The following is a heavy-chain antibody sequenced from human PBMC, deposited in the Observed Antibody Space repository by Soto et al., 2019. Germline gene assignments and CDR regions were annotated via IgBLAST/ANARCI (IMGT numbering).Heavy chain of an antibody. Sequence: VASVKVSCKASGYTFTSYYMHWVRQAPGQGLEWMGIINPSGGSTSYAQKFQGRVTMTRDTSTSTVYMELSSLRSEDTAVYYCARALEAFGVVIGYYYYGMDVWGQGTTVTVSS. V-gene: IGHV1-46*01. CDR2: INPSGGST. CDR3: ARALEAFGVVIGYYYYGMDV. D-gene: IGHD3-3*01. CDR1: GYTFTSYY. J-gene: IGHJ6*02.